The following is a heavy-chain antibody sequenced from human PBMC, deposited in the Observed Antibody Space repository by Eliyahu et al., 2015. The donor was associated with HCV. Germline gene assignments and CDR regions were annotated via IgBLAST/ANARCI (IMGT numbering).Heavy chain of an antibody. CDR3: ARGQVFVWGSYRHNWFDP. Sequence: LLKPSETLSLTCAVYGGSFSGYYWSWIRQPPGKGLEWIGEINHSGSTNYNPSLKSRVTISVDTSKNQFSLKLSSVTAADTAVYYCARGQVFVWGSYRHNWFDPWGQGTLVTVSS. J-gene: IGHJ5*02. CDR2: INHSGST. V-gene: IGHV4-34*01. CDR1: GGSFSGYY. D-gene: IGHD3-16*02.